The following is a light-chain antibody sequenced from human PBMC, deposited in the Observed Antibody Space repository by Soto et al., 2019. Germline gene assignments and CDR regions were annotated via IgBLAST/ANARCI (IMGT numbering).Light chain of an antibody. Sequence: AIQLTQSPSSLPASVGDRVTITCRASQDISTALAWYQQKPGKPPKVLIYGASTLENGVPSRFIGSGSGTDFTLTISSLLPEDFATYYCHQFNNPITFGQGTRLEIK. V-gene: IGKV1D-13*01. CDR2: GAS. CDR1: QDISTA. CDR3: HQFNNPIT. J-gene: IGKJ5*01.